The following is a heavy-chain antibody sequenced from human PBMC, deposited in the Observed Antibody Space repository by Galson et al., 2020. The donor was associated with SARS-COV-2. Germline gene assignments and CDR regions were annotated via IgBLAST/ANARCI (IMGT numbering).Heavy chain of an antibody. J-gene: IGHJ4*02. Sequence: SETLSLTCTVSGGSISSQYWSWIRQPPGKGLDWIGYIYYSGSTHYNTSLKSRVTLTVDTSKNQLSLKLSSVTAADTAVYYCARDWGGNYLFDYWGQGTLVTVSS. D-gene: IGHD1-26*01. CDR2: IYYSGST. CDR1: GGSISSQY. CDR3: ARDWGGNYLFDY. V-gene: IGHV4-59*11.